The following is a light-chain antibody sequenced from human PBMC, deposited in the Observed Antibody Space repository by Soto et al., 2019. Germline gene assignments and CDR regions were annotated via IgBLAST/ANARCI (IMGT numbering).Light chain of an antibody. Sequence: QSALTQPASVSGSPGQSITISCTGTSPNVGVYKLVSWYQQHPGKAPKLIIYEGSKRPSGVSNRFSGSKSGNAASLTISGLQAEDEADYHCCSYRSTSVVFGGGTKLTVL. J-gene: IGLJ2*01. V-gene: IGLV2-14*02. CDR2: EGS. CDR1: SPNVGVYKL. CDR3: CSYRSTSVV.